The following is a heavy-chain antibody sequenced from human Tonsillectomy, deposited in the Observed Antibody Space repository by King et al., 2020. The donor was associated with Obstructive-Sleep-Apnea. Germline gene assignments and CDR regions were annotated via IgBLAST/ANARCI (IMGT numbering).Heavy chain of an antibody. Sequence: VQLVESGGGVVQPGRSLRLSCAASGFTFSSYAMHWVLQAPGKGLECGAVISYDGSNKYYADSVKGLFTISRDNSKNTLYLHMNSLRAEDTAVYYCARVNWNDALWYYYYGMDVWGQGTTVTVSS. CDR3: ARVNWNDALWYYYYGMDV. CDR2: ISYDGSNK. CDR1: GFTFSSYA. D-gene: IGHD1-1*01. V-gene: IGHV3-30*04. J-gene: IGHJ6*02.